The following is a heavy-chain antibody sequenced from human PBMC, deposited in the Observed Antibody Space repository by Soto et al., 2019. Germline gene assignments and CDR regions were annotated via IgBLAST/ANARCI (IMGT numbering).Heavy chain of an antibody. V-gene: IGHV3-30*18. CDR1: GFTFSSYG. CDR3: AKDPERLDVTYYFDY. J-gene: IGHJ4*02. CDR2: ISYDGSNK. D-gene: IGHD1-1*01. Sequence: QVQLVESGGGVVQPGRSLRLSCAASGFTFSSYGMHWVRQAPGKGLEWVAVISYDGSNKYYADSVKGRFTISRDNSKNTLYLQMNSLRAEDTAVYYCAKDPERLDVTYYFDYWGQGTLVTVSS.